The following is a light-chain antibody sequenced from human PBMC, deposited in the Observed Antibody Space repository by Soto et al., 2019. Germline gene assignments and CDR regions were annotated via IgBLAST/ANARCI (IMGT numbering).Light chain of an antibody. CDR2: GAS. V-gene: IGKV3-15*01. J-gene: IGKJ5*01. Sequence: EIVMTQSPATLSVSPGERATLSCRASQSISSNLAWYQQKPGQAPRLLIYGASTRATGFPARFSGSGSGTEFTLTISSLQSEDSAVYFCQQYDNWPPLTFGQGTRLEIK. CDR1: QSISSN. CDR3: QQYDNWPPLT.